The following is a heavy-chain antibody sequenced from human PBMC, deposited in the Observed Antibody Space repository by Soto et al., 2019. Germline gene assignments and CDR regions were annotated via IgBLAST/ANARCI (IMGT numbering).Heavy chain of an antibody. Sequence: QVQLQQWGAGLLKPSETLSLTCAVYGGSFSGYYWSWIRQPPGKGLEWFGEINHSGSTNYNPSLKSRVTISVDTSKNQFSLKLSSVTAADTAVYYCARTLTGDGNWFDPWGQGTLVTVSS. CDR2: INHSGST. V-gene: IGHV4-34*01. CDR1: GGSFSGYY. CDR3: ARTLTGDGNWFDP. J-gene: IGHJ5*02. D-gene: IGHD7-27*01.